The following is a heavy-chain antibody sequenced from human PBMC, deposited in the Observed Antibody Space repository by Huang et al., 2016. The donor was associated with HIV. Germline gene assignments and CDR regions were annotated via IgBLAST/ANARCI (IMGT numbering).Heavy chain of an antibody. J-gene: IGHJ4*02. CDR3: ARGDYYDSSGYHPGYFDY. V-gene: IGHV3-33*04. CDR1: GFILSNYG. CDR2: IRNDGMKK. D-gene: IGHD3-22*01. Sequence: VQLIESGGGVVQPGKSLRLSCATSGFILSNYGMHWVRQAPGKGLKWGACIRNDGMKKNYADSVRGRFTVGRDNGNNTLFLQMRSLGVDDTAVYYCARGDYYDSSGYHPGYFDYWGQGILVTVSS.